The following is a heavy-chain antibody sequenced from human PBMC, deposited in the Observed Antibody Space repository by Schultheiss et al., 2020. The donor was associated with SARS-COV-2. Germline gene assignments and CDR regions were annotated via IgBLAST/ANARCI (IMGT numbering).Heavy chain of an antibody. CDR3: ARDSSYSSSTPRLWYFDL. Sequence: GGSLRLSCKGSGYSFTSYWIGWVRQMPGKGLEWMGIIYPGDSDTRYSPSFQGQVTISADKSISTAYLQWSSLKASDTAMYYCARDSSYSSSTPRLWYFDLWGRGTLVTVSS. CDR2: IYPGDSDT. CDR1: GYSFTSYW. D-gene: IGHD6-6*01. J-gene: IGHJ2*01. V-gene: IGHV5-51*01.